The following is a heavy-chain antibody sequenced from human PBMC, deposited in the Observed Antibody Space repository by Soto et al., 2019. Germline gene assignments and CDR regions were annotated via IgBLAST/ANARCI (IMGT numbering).Heavy chain of an antibody. Sequence: QVQLQESGPRLVKPSETLSLTCIVSGGSISNYYWSWIRQPPGKGLEWIGYIYYSGSTNYNPSPQTRVTVAVDTSKNQFSPTLSSVTAADTAVYYCARAVLPATAPFDYWGQGTLVTVSS. V-gene: IGHV4-59*01. D-gene: IGHD2-2*01. J-gene: IGHJ4*02. CDR1: GGSISNYY. CDR2: IYYSGST. CDR3: ARAVLPATAPFDY.